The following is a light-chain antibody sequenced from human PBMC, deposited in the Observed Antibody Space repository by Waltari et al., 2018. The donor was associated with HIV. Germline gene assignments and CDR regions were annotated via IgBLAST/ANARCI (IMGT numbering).Light chain of an antibody. CDR3: SSYAGSAVV. V-gene: IGLV2-8*01. CDR1: GNDVGGYTY. J-gene: IGLJ2*01. CDR2: DVT. Sequence: QSALTQPPSASGSPGQSVPIPCTGTGNDVGGYTYVSWYQLHPGKAPKLLIYDVTKRPSGVPDRFSGYKSGNTASLTVSGLQGDDEADYYCSSYAGSAVVFGGGTKLTVL.